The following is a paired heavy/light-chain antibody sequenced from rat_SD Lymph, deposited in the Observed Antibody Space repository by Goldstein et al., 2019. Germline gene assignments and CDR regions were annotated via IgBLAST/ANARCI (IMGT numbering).Heavy chain of an antibody. CDR1: GFSLTGYS. D-gene: IGHD3-4*01. Sequence: QVQLTESGPGLVHPSETLSLTCTVSGFSLTGYSVYWVRQPSGKGLEWMGRMRYNGDTSYNSALKSRLSISRDTSKNQVFLKMNSLQTDDTGTYYCTREGNPFDYWGQGVMVTVSS. J-gene: IGHJ2*01. V-gene: IGHV2-8*01. CDR2: MRYNGDT. CDR3: TREGNPFDY.
Light chain of an antibody. Sequence: DIQMTQSPSFLSASLGNSITITCHASQNIKGWLAWYQQKSGNAPELLIYKASSLQSGVPSRFSGSGSGTDYIFTISNLQPEDIATYYCQHYQSFPYTFGAGTKLELK. J-gene: IGKJ2-3*01. CDR2: KAS. CDR1: QNIKGW. CDR3: QHYQSFPYT. V-gene: IGKV15S4*01.